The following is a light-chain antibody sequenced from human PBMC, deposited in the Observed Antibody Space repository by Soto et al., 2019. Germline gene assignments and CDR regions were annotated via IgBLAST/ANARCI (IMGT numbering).Light chain of an antibody. CDR2: SSS. CDR3: QQYSSTPHT. J-gene: IGKJ2*01. CDR1: QNIGNK. V-gene: IGKV3-20*01. Sequence: IVMTQSPGTLSVSPGERATLSCRASQNIGNKVGWYQQKPGQAPRLLIYSSSSRASGIPDRFSGTGSGTDFTLIINRLEPEDFAVYYCQQYSSTPHTFGQGTKVDIK.